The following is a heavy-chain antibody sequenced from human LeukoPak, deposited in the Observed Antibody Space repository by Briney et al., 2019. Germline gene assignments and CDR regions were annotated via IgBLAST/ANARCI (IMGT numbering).Heavy chain of an antibody. V-gene: IGHV3-7*01. CDR2: IKEDGSEK. CDR3: ARADMGFGDYYYMDV. D-gene: IGHD3-10*01. J-gene: IGHJ6*03. CDR1: GFTFSNYW. Sequence: GGSLRLSCAASGFTFSNYWMSWVRQAPGKGLEWVANIKEDGSEKYYVDSVKGRFTISRDNAKNSLSLQVNSLSAEDTAVYYCARADMGFGDYYYMDVWGKGTTVTVSS.